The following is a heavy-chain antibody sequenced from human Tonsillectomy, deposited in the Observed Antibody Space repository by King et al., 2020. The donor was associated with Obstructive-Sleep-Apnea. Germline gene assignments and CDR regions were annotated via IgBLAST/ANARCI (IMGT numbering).Heavy chain of an antibody. Sequence: VQLVESGGGVVQPGRSLRLSCAASGFTFSSYAMHWVRQAPGRGLEGVAVISYDGSNKNYADSVKGRFTISRDNSKNTLYLQMNSLRAEDTAVYYCARDRTKSGNYDVEDWGQGTMVTVSS. D-gene: IGHD1-26*01. J-gene: IGHJ3*01. V-gene: IGHV3-30-3*01. CDR1: GFTFSSYA. CDR2: ISYDGSNK. CDR3: ARDRTKSGNYDVED.